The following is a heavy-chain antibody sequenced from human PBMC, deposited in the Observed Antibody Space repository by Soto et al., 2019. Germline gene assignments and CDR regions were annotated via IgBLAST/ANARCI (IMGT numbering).Heavy chain of an antibody. CDR1: GFTFSSYW. D-gene: IGHD6-13*01. CDR3: ATLKYSSSWYVFDY. V-gene: IGHV3-74*01. J-gene: IGHJ4*02. CDR2: INSDGSST. Sequence: GGSLRLSCAASGFTFSSYWMHWVRQAPWKGLVWVSRINSDGSSTSYADSVKGRFTISRDNAKNTLYLQMNSLRAEDTAVYYCATLKYSSSWYVFDYWGQGTLVTVSS.